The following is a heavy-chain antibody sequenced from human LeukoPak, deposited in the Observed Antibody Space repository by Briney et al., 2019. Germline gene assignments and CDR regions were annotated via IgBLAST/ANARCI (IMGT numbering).Heavy chain of an antibody. CDR1: GFTFSSYW. D-gene: IGHD4-17*01. Sequence: GRSLRLSCAASGFTFSSYWMSWVRQAPGKGLEWVANIKQDGSEQYYVDSVKGRFTISRDNAKNSLFLQMNSLRGEDTAVYYCTTAPYGNFDYWGQGTLVTVSS. CDR3: TTAPYGNFDY. J-gene: IGHJ4*02. V-gene: IGHV3-7*05. CDR2: IKQDGSEQ.